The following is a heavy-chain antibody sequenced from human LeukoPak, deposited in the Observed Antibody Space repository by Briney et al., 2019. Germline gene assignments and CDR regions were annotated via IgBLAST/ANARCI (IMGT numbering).Heavy chain of an antibody. J-gene: IGHJ5*02. CDR2: IYYSGST. CDR1: GGSISSGGYS. CDR3: ARDRALYDSSGYYSRWFDP. Sequence: PSETLSLTCAVSGGSISSGGYSWSWIRQHPGKGLEWIGYIYYSGSTYYNPSLKSRVTITVDTSKNQFSLKLSSVTAADTAVYYCARDRALYDSSGYYSRWFDPWGQGTLVTVSS. V-gene: IGHV4-31*11. D-gene: IGHD3-22*01.